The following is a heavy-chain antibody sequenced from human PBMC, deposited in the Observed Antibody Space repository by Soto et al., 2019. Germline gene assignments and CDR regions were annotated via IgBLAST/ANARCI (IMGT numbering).Heavy chain of an antibody. CDR3: ARKRGMGATGAIGFDN. Sequence: QVQLVQSGDEVKKPGSSVKVSCQASGGTFSNHGITWVRQAPGQGFEWMGEIFPVFASVKYAQRFQGRVTISANESTRPAFLDLGKVTHGDTAMDYCARKRGMGATGAIGFDNWGQGTLVLVSS. D-gene: IGHD1-26*01. J-gene: IGHJ4*02. V-gene: IGHV1-69*01. CDR2: IFPVFASV. CDR1: GGTFSNHG.